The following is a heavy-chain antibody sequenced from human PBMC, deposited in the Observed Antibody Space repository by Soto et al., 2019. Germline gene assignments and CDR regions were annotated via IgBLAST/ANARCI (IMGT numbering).Heavy chain of an antibody. CDR3: AIHEWGSLTYFDY. CDR2: IYYSGST. D-gene: IGHD1-26*01. CDR1: GGSITSSSYY. V-gene: IGHV4-39*01. J-gene: IGHJ4*02. Sequence: QLQLQESGPGLVKPSETLSLTCIVSGGSITSSSYYWGWIRQPQGKGLEWIGRIYYSGSTYYNPSLKRRVTISVEMSKTQCSLTLSSVTAADTAVYYRAIHEWGSLTYFDYWGQGALVTVSS.